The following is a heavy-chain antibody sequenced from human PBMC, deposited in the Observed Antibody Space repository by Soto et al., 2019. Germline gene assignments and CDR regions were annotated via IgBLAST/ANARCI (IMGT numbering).Heavy chain of an antibody. D-gene: IGHD6-19*01. CDR2: ISATGGST. J-gene: IGHJ4*02. V-gene: IGHV3-23*01. CDR3: AKVKPGIQQWLVYFDY. Sequence: GGSLRLSCAASGFPFSDYALSLVRQAPGKGLEWTSVISATGGSTYYADSVKGRFIISRDKSKNTLYLQMNSLRAEDTAVYYCAKVKPGIQQWLVYFDYWGQGNLVTVSS. CDR1: GFPFSDYA.